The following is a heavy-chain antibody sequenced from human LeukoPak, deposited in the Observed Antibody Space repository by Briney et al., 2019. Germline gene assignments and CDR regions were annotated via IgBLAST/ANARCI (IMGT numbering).Heavy chain of an antibody. CDR1: GFTFSSYG. D-gene: IGHD2-2*02. Sequence: GRSLRLSCAASGFTFSSYGMHWVRQAPGKGLEWVAVISYDGSNKYYADSVKGRFTISRDNSKNTLYLQMNSLRAEDTAVYYCARERCSSTSCYSTAFDYWGQGTLVTVSS. V-gene: IGHV3-30*03. J-gene: IGHJ4*02. CDR3: ARERCSSTSCYSTAFDY. CDR2: ISYDGSNK.